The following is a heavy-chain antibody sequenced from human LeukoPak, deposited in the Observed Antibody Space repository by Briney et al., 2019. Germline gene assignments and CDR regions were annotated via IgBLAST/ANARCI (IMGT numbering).Heavy chain of an antibody. J-gene: IGHJ4*02. V-gene: IGHV4-59*01. Sequence: SETLSLTCTVSGGSIGSYYWSWIRQPPGKGLEWIGYIYYSGSTNYNPSLKSRVTISLDTSKNQFSMNLISVTAADTAVYYCAREGVAAAGKLDYWGQGALVTVSS. D-gene: IGHD6-13*01. CDR2: IYYSGST. CDR1: GGSIGSYY. CDR3: AREGVAAAGKLDY.